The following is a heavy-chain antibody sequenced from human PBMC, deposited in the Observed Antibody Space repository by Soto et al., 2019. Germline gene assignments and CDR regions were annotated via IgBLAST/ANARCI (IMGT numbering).Heavy chain of an antibody. CDR1: GFTFSSYA. J-gene: IGHJ4*02. Sequence: PGGSLRLSCAASGFTFSSYAMSWVRQAPGKGLKWVSAISGSGDITYYADSVKGRFTISRDNSKNMVDLQMNSLRAEDTAVYYCAKDHSQSFYCSGGNSYSDYWGQGTQVTVSS. CDR3: AKDHSQSFYCSGGNSYSDY. V-gene: IGHV3-23*01. CDR2: ISGSGDIT. D-gene: IGHD2-15*01.